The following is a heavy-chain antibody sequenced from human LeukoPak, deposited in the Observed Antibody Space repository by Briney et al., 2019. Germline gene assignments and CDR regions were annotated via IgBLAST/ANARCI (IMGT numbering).Heavy chain of an antibody. Sequence: ASVKVSCKASGGTFIRYPITWVRQAPGQGLEWLGGIIRTSGTANYAQRFQGRVTITADESTTTAYLELRSLSSEDTAVYYCARGGVGFGSRGYMDVWGKGTTVTV. V-gene: IGHV1-69*01. D-gene: IGHD3-10*01. CDR3: ARGGVGFGSRGYMDV. CDR1: GGTFIRYP. CDR2: IIRTSGTA. J-gene: IGHJ6*03.